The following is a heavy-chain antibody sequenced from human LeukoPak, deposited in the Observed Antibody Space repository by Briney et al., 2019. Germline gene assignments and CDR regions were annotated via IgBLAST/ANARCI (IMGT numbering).Heavy chain of an antibody. Sequence: SETLSLTCTVSGGSISSDCWSWLRQPPGKGLEWIGYIYDSGSTNYRPSLKSRVTLSVDTSKNHFSLKLRSVTAADTAVYYCARSSYWGYFHLWARGTLVTVSS. D-gene: IGHD2-21*01. J-gene: IGHJ2*01. V-gene: IGHV4-59*08. CDR2: IYDSGST. CDR1: GGSISSDC. CDR3: ARSSYWGYFHL.